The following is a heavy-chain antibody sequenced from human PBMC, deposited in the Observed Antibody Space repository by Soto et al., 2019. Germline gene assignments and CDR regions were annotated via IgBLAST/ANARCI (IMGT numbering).Heavy chain of an antibody. CDR3: ARRVFLEWLFMNFDY. D-gene: IGHD3-3*01. CDR1: GGSFSGYY. CDR2: INHSGST. V-gene: IGHV4-34*01. Sequence: PSETLSLTCAVYGGSFSGYYWSWIRQPPGKGLEWIGEINHSGSTNYNPSIKSRVTISVDTSKNQFSLKLRSVTAADTAVYYCARRVFLEWLFMNFDYWGQGTLVTVSS. J-gene: IGHJ4*02.